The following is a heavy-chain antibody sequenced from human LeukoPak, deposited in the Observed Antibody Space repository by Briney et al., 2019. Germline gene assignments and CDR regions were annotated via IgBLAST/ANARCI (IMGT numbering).Heavy chain of an antibody. J-gene: IGHJ4*02. CDR1: GFTFNTYH. D-gene: IGHD6-19*01. Sequence: PGGSLRLSCAASGFTFNTYHMTWVRRAPGKGLEWLSYITASGSAIYYADSVQGRFTISRDNARNSLYLQMYSLRAEDTAVYYCARGIAVAYFDFWGQGTLVTVSS. V-gene: IGHV3-48*01. CDR3: ARGIAVAYFDF. CDR2: ITASGSAI.